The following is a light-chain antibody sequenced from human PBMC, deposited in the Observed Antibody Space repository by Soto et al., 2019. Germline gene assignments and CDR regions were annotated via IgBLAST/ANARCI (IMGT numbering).Light chain of an antibody. Sequence: AIQLTQSPSSLSASMGDRVTITCRASQGIINYLAWYQQKPGKAPKLLIYDASSLESGVPSRFSGSGSGTEFTLTISSLQPDDVATYYCQQYNGYFRTFGQGTKLHIK. CDR2: DAS. CDR3: QQYNGYFRT. V-gene: IGKV1-13*02. J-gene: IGKJ2*01. CDR1: QGIINY.